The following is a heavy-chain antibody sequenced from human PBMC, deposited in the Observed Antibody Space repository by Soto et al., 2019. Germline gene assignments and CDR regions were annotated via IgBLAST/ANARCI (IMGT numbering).Heavy chain of an antibody. CDR3: ARDSSTIFGVRGPGGFDP. V-gene: IGHV4-59*01. CDR1: GGSISSYY. J-gene: IGHJ5*02. Sequence: SETLSLTCTVSGGSISSYYWSWIRQPPGKGLEWIGYIYYSGSTNYNPSLKSRVTISVDTSKNQFSLKLGSVTAADTAVYYCARDSSTIFGVRGPGGFDPWGQGTLVTVSS. D-gene: IGHD3-3*01. CDR2: IYYSGST.